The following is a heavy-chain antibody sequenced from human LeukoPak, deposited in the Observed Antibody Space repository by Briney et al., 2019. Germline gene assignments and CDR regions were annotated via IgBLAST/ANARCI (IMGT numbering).Heavy chain of an antibody. D-gene: IGHD5-24*01. V-gene: IGHV4-61*02. CDR2: IYTSGST. J-gene: IGHJ4*02. CDR1: GGSISSGSYY. Sequence: PSQTLSLTCTVSGGSISSGSYYWSWIRQPAGRGLEWIGRIYTSGSTNYNPSLKSRVTISVDTSKNQFSLKLSSVTAADTAVYYCARLVTREGAPSNYWGQGTLVTVSS. CDR3: ARLVTREGAPSNY.